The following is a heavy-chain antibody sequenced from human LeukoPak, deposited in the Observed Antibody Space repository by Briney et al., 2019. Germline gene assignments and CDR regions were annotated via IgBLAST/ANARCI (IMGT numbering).Heavy chain of an antibody. Sequence: SETLSLTCTVSGGSISSRSYYWGWIRQPPGKGLEWIGSIYYSGSTYYNPSLKSRVTISVDTSKNQFSLKLSSVTAADTAAYYCASNVRFYSYGTFDYWGQGTLVTVSS. J-gene: IGHJ4*02. V-gene: IGHV4-39*07. D-gene: IGHD5-18*01. CDR1: GGSISSRSYY. CDR2: IYYSGST. CDR3: ASNVRFYSYGTFDY.